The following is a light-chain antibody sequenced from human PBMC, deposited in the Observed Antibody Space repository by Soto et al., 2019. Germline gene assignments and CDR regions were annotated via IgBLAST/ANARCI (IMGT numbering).Light chain of an antibody. V-gene: IGKV1-27*01. CDR2: AAS. CDR3: QKYNSAPRT. J-gene: IGKJ3*01. CDR1: QGISNY. Sequence: DIQMTQSQSYLSASVGDRVTITCRTSQGISNYLAWYQQKPGKVPKLLIYAASTLQSGVPSRFSGSGSGTDFTLTISGLQPEDVATYYCQKYNSAPRTFGPGTKVDIK.